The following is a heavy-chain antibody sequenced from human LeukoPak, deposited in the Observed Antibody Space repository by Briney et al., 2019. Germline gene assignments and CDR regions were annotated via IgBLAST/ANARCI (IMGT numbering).Heavy chain of an antibody. Sequence: XVXXXGSGGTFISYAISWVRQAPGQGLEWRGGIIPIFGTANYAQKFQGRGTITTDESTRTAYMELSSLRSEDTAVYYCARSGVPAAMRGSAFDIWGQGTMVTVSS. D-gene: IGHD2-2*01. CDR2: IIPIFGTA. V-gene: IGHV1-69*05. J-gene: IGHJ3*02. CDR1: GGTFISYA. CDR3: ARSGVPAAMRGSAFDI.